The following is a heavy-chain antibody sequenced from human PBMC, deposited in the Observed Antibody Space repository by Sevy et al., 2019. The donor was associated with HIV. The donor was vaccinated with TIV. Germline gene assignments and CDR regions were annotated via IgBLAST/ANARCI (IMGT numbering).Heavy chain of an antibody. CDR1: GFTVSSNY. D-gene: IGHD1-26*01. CDR2: IYSGGST. Sequence: GGSLRLSCAASGFTVSSNYMSWVRQAPGKGLEWVSVIYSGGSTYYADSVKGRFTISRDNSKNTLYLQMNSLRDEDTAVYYCAREEWELLEGAFDIWGQGTMVTVSS. V-gene: IGHV3-53*01. CDR3: AREEWELLEGAFDI. J-gene: IGHJ3*02.